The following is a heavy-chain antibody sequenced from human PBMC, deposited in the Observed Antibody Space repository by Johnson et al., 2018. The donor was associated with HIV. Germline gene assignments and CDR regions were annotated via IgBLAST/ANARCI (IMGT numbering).Heavy chain of an antibody. CDR1: GFTFSRCG. CDR2: ISYDGSNK. Sequence: QVQLVESGGGVVQPGRSLRLSCIASGFTFSRCGMHWVRQAPGKGLEWVALISYDGSNKYYSDSVKGRFTISRDNAKNSLYLQMNSLRAEDTAVYFCVRDRGTVVIWSDAFDMWGQGTMVTVSS. D-gene: IGHD3-22*01. V-gene: IGHV3-30*03. J-gene: IGHJ3*02. CDR3: VRDRGTVVIWSDAFDM.